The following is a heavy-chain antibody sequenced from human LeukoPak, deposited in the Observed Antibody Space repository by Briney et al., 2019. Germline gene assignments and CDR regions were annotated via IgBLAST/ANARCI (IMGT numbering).Heavy chain of an antibody. CDR3: ARAESGYSYGYIYYYGMDV. D-gene: IGHD5-18*01. Sequence: PGGCLRLSCAASGFTVSSNYMSSVRQAPGKGLGWVSVIYSGGSTYYADSVKCRSTITRDNTKYTLSLKMNSLRAEDTAVDYCARAESGYSYGYIYYYGMDVWGQGTTVTVSS. CDR2: IYSGGST. V-gene: IGHV3-53*01. CDR1: GFTVSSNY. J-gene: IGHJ6*02.